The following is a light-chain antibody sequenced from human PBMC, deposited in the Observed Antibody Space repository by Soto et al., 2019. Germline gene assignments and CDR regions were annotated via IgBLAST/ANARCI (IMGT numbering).Light chain of an antibody. V-gene: IGKV1-39*01. CDR1: QSISNY. J-gene: IGKJ2*01. CDR2: AAS. Sequence: DIQMSQSPSSLSASVGDRVAITCRASQSISNYLNWYQQKPGKAPKLLIYAASSLQSGVPSRFSGSECGTDFTLSSSSLQPEDFAVYYCQQSYKTAPYTFGEGTKLEIK. CDR3: QQSYKTAPYT.